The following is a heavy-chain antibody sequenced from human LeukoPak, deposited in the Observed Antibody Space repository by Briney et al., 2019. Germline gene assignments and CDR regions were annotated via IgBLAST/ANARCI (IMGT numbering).Heavy chain of an antibody. Sequence: GGSLRLSCAASGFTFSSYWMSWVRQAPGKGLEWVANIKQDGSEKYYVDSVKGRFTISGDNAKNSLYLQMNSLRAEDTAVYYCARSYDSSGYYPTWFDYWGQGTLVTVSS. CDR3: ARSYDSSGYYPTWFDY. J-gene: IGHJ4*02. CDR1: GFTFSSYW. CDR2: IKQDGSEK. D-gene: IGHD3-22*01. V-gene: IGHV3-7*01.